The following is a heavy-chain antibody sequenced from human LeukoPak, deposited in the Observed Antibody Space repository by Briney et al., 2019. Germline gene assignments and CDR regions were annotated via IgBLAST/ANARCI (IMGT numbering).Heavy chain of an antibody. V-gene: IGHV1-8*03. J-gene: IGHJ4*02. CDR3: ARGDSSSSPPGDY. D-gene: IGHD6-6*01. Sequence: WASVKVSCKASGYTFTSYDINWVRQATGQGLEWMGWMNPNSGNTGYAQKFQGRVTITRNTSISTAYMELSSLRSEDTAVYYCARGDSSSSPPGDYWGQGTLVTVSS. CDR1: GYTFTSYD. CDR2: MNPNSGNT.